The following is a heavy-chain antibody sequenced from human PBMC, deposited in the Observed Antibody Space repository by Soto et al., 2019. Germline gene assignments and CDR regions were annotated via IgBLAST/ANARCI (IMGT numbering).Heavy chain of an antibody. Sequence: SETLSLTCTVSGGSISSSSYYWGWIRQPPGKGLEWIGSIYYSGSTYYNPSLKSRVTISVDTSKNQFSLKLSSVTAADTAVYYCARSRVAAAGINWFDPWGQGTLVTVSS. CDR1: GGSISSSSYY. CDR2: IYYSGST. J-gene: IGHJ5*02. CDR3: ARSRVAAAGINWFDP. D-gene: IGHD6-13*01. V-gene: IGHV4-39*01.